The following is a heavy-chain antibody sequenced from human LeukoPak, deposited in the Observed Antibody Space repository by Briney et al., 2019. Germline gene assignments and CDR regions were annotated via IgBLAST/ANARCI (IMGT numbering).Heavy chain of an antibody. CDR1: GRSFSGYY. V-gene: IGHV4-34*01. D-gene: IGHD6-6*01. CDR2: INHSGST. Sequence: LSETLSLTCAVYGRSFSGYYWSWIRQPPGKGLEWIGEINHSGSTNYNPSLKSRVTISVDTSKNQFSLKLSSVTAADTAVYYCARGRIAAWYYFDYWGQGTLVTVSS. CDR3: ARGRIAAWYYFDY. J-gene: IGHJ4*02.